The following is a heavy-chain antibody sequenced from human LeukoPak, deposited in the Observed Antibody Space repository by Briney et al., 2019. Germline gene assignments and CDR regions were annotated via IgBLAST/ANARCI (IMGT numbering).Heavy chain of an antibody. V-gene: IGHV3-74*01. CDR1: GFTFSSYI. CDR2: INGDGSST. J-gene: IGHJ4*02. D-gene: IGHD3-9*01. Sequence: PGGSLRLSCAASGFTFSSYIMNWVRQAPGKGLVWVSHINGDGSSTSYADSVKGRFAISRNNAKNTLYLQMNSLRAEDTAVYYCARTMTGAFFDYWGQGALVTVSS. CDR3: ARTMTGAFFDY.